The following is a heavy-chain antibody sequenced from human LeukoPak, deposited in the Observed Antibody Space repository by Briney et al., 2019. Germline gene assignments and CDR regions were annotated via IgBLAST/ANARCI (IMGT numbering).Heavy chain of an antibody. V-gene: IGHV3-20*04. CDR2: INWNGGST. Sequence: GGSLRLSCAASGFTFDDYGMSWVRQAPGKGLEWVSGINWNGGSTGYADSVKGRFTISRDNAKNSLYLQMNSLRVEDTAFYYCAKDNRRHYTSGPNPDSLHWGQGALVTVSS. CDR3: AKDNRRHYTSGPNPDSLH. D-gene: IGHD6-19*01. J-gene: IGHJ4*02. CDR1: GFTFDDYG.